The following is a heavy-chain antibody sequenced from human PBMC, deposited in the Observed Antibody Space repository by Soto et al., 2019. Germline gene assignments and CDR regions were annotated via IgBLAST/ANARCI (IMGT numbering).Heavy chain of an antibody. CDR2: VFPGDSDT. J-gene: IGHJ4*02. Sequence: XESLKVSWQGSGNSFSNYWCAWVLQMPGKGLEWMGIVFPGDSDTTYSPSFRGQVTFSADQSISTAFLQWRSLKASDTAVYYCARRRLYCSRGSCYGTNDLDLWGQGTKVTVSS. V-gene: IGHV5-51*01. CDR1: GNSFSNYW. D-gene: IGHD2-15*01. CDR3: ARRRLYCSRGSCYGTNDLDL.